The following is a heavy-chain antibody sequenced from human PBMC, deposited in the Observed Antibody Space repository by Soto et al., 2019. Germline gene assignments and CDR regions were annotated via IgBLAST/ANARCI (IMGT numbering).Heavy chain of an antibody. CDR3: AASRGYSGYDFKYYFDY. J-gene: IGHJ4*02. CDR2: IIPIFGTA. D-gene: IGHD5-12*01. V-gene: IGHV1-69*13. CDR1: GGTFSSYA. Sequence: ASVKVSCKASGGTFSSYAISWVRQAPGQGLEWMGGIIPIFGTANYAQKFQGRVTITADESTSTAYMELSSLRSEDTAVYYCAASRGYSGYDFKYYFDYWGQGTLVTVSS.